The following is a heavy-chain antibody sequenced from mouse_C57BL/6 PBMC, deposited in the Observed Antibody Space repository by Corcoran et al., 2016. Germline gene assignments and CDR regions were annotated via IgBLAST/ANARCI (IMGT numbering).Heavy chain of an antibody. J-gene: IGHJ2*01. V-gene: IGHV3-6*01. CDR1: GYSITSGYY. Sequence: DVQLQESGPGIVKPSQSLSLTCSVTGYSITSGYYWNWIRQFPGNKLEWMGYISYDGSNNYNPSLKNRISITRDTSKNQFFLKLNSVTTEDTATYYCARNYGSSYDDYWGQGTTLTVSS. CDR3: ARNYGSSYDDY. D-gene: IGHD1-1*01. CDR2: ISYDGSN.